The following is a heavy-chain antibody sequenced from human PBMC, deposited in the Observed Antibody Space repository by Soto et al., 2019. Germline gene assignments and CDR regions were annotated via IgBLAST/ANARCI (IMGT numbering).Heavy chain of an antibody. CDR1: GCSISSYY. Sequence: PSGTLSLTCTVSGCSISSYYWSWIRQPPGKGLEWIGYIYYSGSTNYNPSLKSRVTISVDTSKNQFSLKLSSVTAADTAVYYCARRYGVYFDYWGQGTLVTVSS. J-gene: IGHJ4*02. CDR2: IYYSGST. V-gene: IGHV4-59*08. D-gene: IGHD4-17*01. CDR3: ARRYGVYFDY.